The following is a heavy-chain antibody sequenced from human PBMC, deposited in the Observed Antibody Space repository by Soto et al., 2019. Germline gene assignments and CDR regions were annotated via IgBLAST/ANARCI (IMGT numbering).Heavy chain of an antibody. CDR1: GFTFITHS. CDR3: ARDPANCRTTSCYAFFDD. CDR2: IGSSSTTR. D-gene: IGHD2-2*01. J-gene: IGHJ4*02. V-gene: IGHV3-48*01. Sequence: GGSLILSCAASGFTFITHSMNWVRQAPGKGLEWVSFIGSSSTTRYYADSVKGRFTISRDNAKNSLYLQMNSLRAEDTAVYYCARDPANCRTTSCYAFFDDWGLGTLVTVSS.